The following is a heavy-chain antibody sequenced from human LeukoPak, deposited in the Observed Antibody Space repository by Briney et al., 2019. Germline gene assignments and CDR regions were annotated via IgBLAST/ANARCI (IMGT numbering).Heavy chain of an antibody. CDR3: ASLTMIDGFSFRNWFDP. Sequence: GASVKVSCKASGYTFTGYYMHWVRQAPGQGLEWMGWINPNSGGTNYAQKFQGRVTMTRDTSISTAYMELSRLRSDDTAVYYCASLTMIDGFSFRNWFDPWGQRTLVTVSS. V-gene: IGHV1-2*02. D-gene: IGHD3-22*01. CDR1: GYTFTGYY. J-gene: IGHJ5*02. CDR2: INPNSGGT.